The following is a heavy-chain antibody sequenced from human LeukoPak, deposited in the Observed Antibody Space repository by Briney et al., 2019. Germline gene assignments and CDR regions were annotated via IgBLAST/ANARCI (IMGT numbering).Heavy chain of an antibody. J-gene: IGHJ3*02. CDR2: IYHSGST. CDR1: GGSISSSNW. D-gene: IGHD6-6*01. CDR3: ARTSIAARRANAFDI. V-gene: IGHV4-4*02. Sequence: SETLSLTCAVSGGSISSSNWWSWVRQPPGKGLEWIGEIYHSGSTNYNPSLKSRVTISVDKSKNQFSLKLSSVTAADTAVYYCARTSIAARRANAFDIWGQGAMVTVSS.